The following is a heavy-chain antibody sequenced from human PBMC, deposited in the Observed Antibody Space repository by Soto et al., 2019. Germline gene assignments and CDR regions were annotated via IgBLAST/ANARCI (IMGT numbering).Heavy chain of an antibody. CDR1: GYTLTELS. D-gene: IGHD3-22*01. J-gene: IGHJ4*02. V-gene: IGHV1-24*01. CDR2: FDPEDGET. CDR3: ATVPMIVVVNHYKGIWGYDY. Sequence: GASVKVSCKVSGYTLTELSMHWVRQAPGKGLEWMGGFDPEDGETIYAQKFQGRVTMTEDTSTDTAYMELSSLRSEDTAVYYCATVPMIVVVNHYKGIWGYDYWGQGTLVTVSS.